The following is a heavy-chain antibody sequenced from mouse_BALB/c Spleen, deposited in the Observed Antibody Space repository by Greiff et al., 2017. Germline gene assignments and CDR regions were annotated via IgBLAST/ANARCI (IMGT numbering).Heavy chain of an antibody. J-gene: IGHJ4*01. V-gene: IGHV1S81*02. D-gene: IGHD2-3*01. CDR2: INPSNGRT. CDR3: ARDGYYARDY. CDR1: GFTFTSYW. Sequence: QVQLQQPGAELVKPGASVKLSCKASGFTFTSYWMHWVKQRPGQGLEWIGEINPSNGRTNYNEKFKSKATLTVDKSSSTAYMQLSSLTSEDSAVYYCARDGYYARDYWGQGTSVTVSS.